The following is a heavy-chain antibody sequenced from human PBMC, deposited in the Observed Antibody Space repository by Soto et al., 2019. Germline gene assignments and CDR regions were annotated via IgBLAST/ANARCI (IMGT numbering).Heavy chain of an antibody. CDR3: AREASFGLAIYFDH. CDR1: GGTFSSYA. Sequence: ASVRVSCKASGGTFSSYAISWVRQAPGQGLEWMGGIIPIFGTANYAQKFQGRVTITADESTSTAYMELSSLRSEDTAVYYCAREASFGLAIYFDHWGQGALVTVSS. V-gene: IGHV1-69*13. CDR2: IIPIFGTA. J-gene: IGHJ4*02. D-gene: IGHD3-3*01.